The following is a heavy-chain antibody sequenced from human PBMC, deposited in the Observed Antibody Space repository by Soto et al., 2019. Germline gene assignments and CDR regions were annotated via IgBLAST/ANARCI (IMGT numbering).Heavy chain of an antibody. V-gene: IGHV3-33*08. D-gene: IGHD1-26*01. CDR3: ARDGVGATTFFGFLDY. J-gene: IGHJ4*02. CDR2: IRYDGSDE. CDR1: ASIFKGHG. Sequence: QVQLVESGGGVVQPGGSLRLSCAASASIFKGHGMHWVRQAPGKGLEWVAIIRYDGSDEHYGDSVEGRFTISRDNSKNMLSLQMNSPRAEATAVYYSARDGVGATTFFGFLDYWGQGTLVTVSS.